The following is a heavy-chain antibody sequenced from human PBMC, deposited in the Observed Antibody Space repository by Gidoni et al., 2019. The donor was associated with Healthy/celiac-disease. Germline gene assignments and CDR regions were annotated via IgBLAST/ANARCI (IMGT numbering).Heavy chain of an antibody. CDR1: GGAFSGYY. V-gene: IGHV4-34*01. J-gene: IGHJ4*02. D-gene: IGHD2-2*01. CDR3: ARVESSSTSPSTDY. CDR2: INHSGST. Sequence: VQLQQWGAGLLKPSETLSLTCAVYGGAFSGYYWSGIRQPPGNGLEWIWEINHSGSTNYNPSLKSRVTISVDTSKNQFSLKLSSVTAADTAVYYCARVESSSTSPSTDYWGQGTLVTVSS.